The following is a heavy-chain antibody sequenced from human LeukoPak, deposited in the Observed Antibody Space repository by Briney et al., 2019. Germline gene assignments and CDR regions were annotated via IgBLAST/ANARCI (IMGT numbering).Heavy chain of an antibody. CDR1: GGSISSSSYY. D-gene: IGHD3-9*01. Sequence: SETLSLTCTVSGGSISSSSYYWGWIRQPPGKGLEWIGSIYYSGSTYYNPSLKSRVTISVDTSKNQFSLKLSSVTAADTAVYYCARGRGPAYDILTGYYPVFDYWGQGTLVTVSS. CDR2: IYYSGST. CDR3: ARGRGPAYDILTGYYPVFDY. J-gene: IGHJ4*02. V-gene: IGHV4-39*01.